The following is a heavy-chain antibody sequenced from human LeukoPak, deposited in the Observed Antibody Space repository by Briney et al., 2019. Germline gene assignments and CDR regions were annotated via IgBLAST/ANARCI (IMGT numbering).Heavy chain of an antibody. J-gene: IGHJ6*04. Sequence: GSLRLSCAASGFTLSSYEMNWVRQAPGKGLEWVSYISSSGSTIYYADSVKGRFTISRDNAKNSLYLQMNSLRAEDTAVYYCAELGITMIGGVWGKGTTVTISS. V-gene: IGHV3-48*03. CDR2: ISSSGSTI. CDR1: GFTLSSYE. D-gene: IGHD3-10*02. CDR3: AELGITMIGGV.